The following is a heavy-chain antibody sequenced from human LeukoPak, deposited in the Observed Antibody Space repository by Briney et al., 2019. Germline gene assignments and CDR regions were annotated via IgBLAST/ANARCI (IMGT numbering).Heavy chain of an antibody. V-gene: IGHV4-34*01. D-gene: IGHD3-16*01. Sequence: PSETLSLTCTVSGGSISGYYWSWIRQPPGKGLEWIGEINHSGSTNYNPSLKSRVTISVDTSKNQFSLKLSSVTAADTAVYYCAIGGKVNWFDPWGQGTLVTVSS. J-gene: IGHJ5*02. CDR2: INHSGST. CDR3: AIGGKVNWFDP. CDR1: GGSISGYY.